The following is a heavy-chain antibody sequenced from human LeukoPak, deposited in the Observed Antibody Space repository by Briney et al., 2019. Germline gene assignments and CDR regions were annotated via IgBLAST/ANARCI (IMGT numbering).Heavy chain of an antibody. Sequence: SETLSLTCTVSGGSISSYYGSWIRQPPGKGLEWIGYIYTSGSTNYIPSLKSRVTISVDTSKNQFSLKLSSVTAADTAVYYCARATTSGWYGYWGQGTLVTVSS. CDR2: IYTSGST. J-gene: IGHJ4*02. V-gene: IGHV4-4*09. CDR3: ARATTSGWYGY. D-gene: IGHD6-19*01. CDR1: GGSISSYY.